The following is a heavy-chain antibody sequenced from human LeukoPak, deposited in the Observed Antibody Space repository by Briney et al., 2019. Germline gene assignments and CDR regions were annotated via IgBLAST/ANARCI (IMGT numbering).Heavy chain of an antibody. J-gene: IGHJ3*02. CDR2: IYYSGST. CDR1: GGSISSSNYY. V-gene: IGHV4-39*07. Sequence: SETLSLTCTVPGGSISSSNYYWGWIRQSPGKGLEWIGSIYYSGSTYYNPSLKSRVTISVDTSKNQFSLRLSSVTAADTAVYYCARLGDSYAIDAFDIWGQGTMVTVSS. CDR3: ARLGDSYAIDAFDI. D-gene: IGHD5-18*01.